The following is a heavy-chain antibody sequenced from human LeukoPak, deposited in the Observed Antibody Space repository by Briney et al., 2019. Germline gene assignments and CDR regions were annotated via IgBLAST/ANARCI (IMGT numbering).Heavy chain of an antibody. Sequence: PGGSLRLSCAASGFTFSSYAMSWVRQAPGKGLEWVSAISGSGGSTYYADSVKGRFTISRDNSKNTLYLQMNSLRAEDTAVYYCARRAAGPIRFFEWLLSHFDYWGRGTLVTVSS. CDR2: ISGSGGST. CDR3: ARRAAGPIRFFEWLLSHFDY. V-gene: IGHV3-23*01. J-gene: IGHJ4*02. D-gene: IGHD3-3*01. CDR1: GFTFSSYA.